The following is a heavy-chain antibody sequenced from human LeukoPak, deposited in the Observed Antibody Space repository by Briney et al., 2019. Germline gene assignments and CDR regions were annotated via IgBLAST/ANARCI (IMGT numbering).Heavy chain of an antibody. CDR1: GFTFSSYS. CDR2: ISSSGSTI. V-gene: IGHV3-48*04. Sequence: GGSLRLSCAASGFTFSSYSMNWVRQAPGKGLEWVSYISSSGSTIYYADSVKGRFTISRDNAKNSLYLQMNSLRAEDTAVYYCARDRGYSYGPNDYWGQGTLVTVSS. J-gene: IGHJ4*02. CDR3: ARDRGYSYGPNDY. D-gene: IGHD5-18*01.